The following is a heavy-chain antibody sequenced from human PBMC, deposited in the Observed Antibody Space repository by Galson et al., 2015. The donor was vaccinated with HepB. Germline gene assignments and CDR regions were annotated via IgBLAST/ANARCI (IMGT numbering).Heavy chain of an antibody. Sequence: SLRLSCAVSGFTFDDYAMHWVRQSPGKGLEWVPSISWNSDSIGYADSVKGRFTISRDNAENSLYLQMNSLRREDTALYYCAKGGGGYSSSSRIDYWGQGTLVTVSS. V-gene: IGHV3-9*01. CDR2: ISWNSDSI. J-gene: IGHJ4*02. CDR1: GFTFDDYA. CDR3: AKGGGGYSSSSRIDY. D-gene: IGHD6-6*01.